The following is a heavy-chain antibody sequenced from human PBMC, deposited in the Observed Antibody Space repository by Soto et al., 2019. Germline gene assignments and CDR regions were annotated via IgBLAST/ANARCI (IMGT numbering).Heavy chain of an antibody. J-gene: IGHJ4*02. CDR2: IYHSGST. D-gene: IGHD4-17*01. CDR3: AVSWNALAVTTFDD. Sequence: SEALSLTCAVSGGSISSSNWWSWVRQPPGKGLEWIGEIYHSGSTNYNPSLKSRVTISVDKSKNQFSLKLSSVTAADTAVYYWAVSWNALAVTTFDDWGQGIQVTVSS. V-gene: IGHV4-4*02. CDR1: GGSISSSNW.